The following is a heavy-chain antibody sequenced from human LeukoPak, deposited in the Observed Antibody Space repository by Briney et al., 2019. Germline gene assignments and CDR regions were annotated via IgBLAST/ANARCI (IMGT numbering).Heavy chain of an antibody. CDR2: IIPIFGTA. CDR3: AREVGASATDAFDI. D-gene: IGHD1-26*01. Sequence: SVKVSCKASGGTSSSYAISWVRQAPGQGLEWMGGIIPIFGTANYAQKFQGRVTITTDESTSTAYMELSSLRSEDTAVYYCAREVGASATDAFDIWGQGTMVTVSS. V-gene: IGHV1-69*05. CDR1: GGTSSSYA. J-gene: IGHJ3*02.